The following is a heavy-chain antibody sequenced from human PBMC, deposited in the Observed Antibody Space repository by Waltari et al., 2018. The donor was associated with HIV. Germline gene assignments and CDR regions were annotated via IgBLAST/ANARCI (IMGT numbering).Heavy chain of an antibody. CDR1: GFTFRSYE. V-gene: IGHV3-48*03. D-gene: IGHD3-10*01. J-gene: IGHJ3*02. CDR2: ISSSGSTI. Sequence: EVQVVESGGGLVQPGGSLRLSCAASGFTFRSYEMNWVRQAPGKGLEWVSYISSSGSTIDFADSVKGRFTMSRDNAKNSLYLGMNSLRAEDTAVYYCARAFMIRGTGAFDIWGQGTMVTVSS. CDR3: ARAFMIRGTGAFDI.